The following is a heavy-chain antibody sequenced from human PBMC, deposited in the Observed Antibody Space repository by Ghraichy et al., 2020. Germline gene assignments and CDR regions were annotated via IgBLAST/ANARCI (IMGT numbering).Heavy chain of an antibody. Sequence: GGSLRLSCAASGFSFSNYGMHWVRQAPGKGLEWVAVMSYDGLHKYYADSVKGRFTISSDNSKNTLYLQMNSLRAEDTAVYYCAKGYSSSWYGYLDYWGQGTLVTVSS. V-gene: IGHV3-30*18. CDR1: GFSFSNYG. CDR2: MSYDGLHK. J-gene: IGHJ4*02. CDR3: AKGYSSSWYGYLDY. D-gene: IGHD6-13*01.